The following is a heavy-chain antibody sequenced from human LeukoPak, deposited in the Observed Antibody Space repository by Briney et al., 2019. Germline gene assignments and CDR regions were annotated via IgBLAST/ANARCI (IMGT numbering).Heavy chain of an antibody. Sequence: PGGSLRLSCAASGFTFSSYSMNWVRQAPGKGLEWVSYISSSSSTIYYADSVKGRFTISRDNAKNSLYLQMNSLRDEDTAVYYCARDRGPEGYYYYYYMDVWDKGTTVTVSS. J-gene: IGHJ6*03. D-gene: IGHD3-10*01. CDR2: ISSSSSTI. V-gene: IGHV3-48*02. CDR3: ARDRGPEGYYYYYYMDV. CDR1: GFTFSSYS.